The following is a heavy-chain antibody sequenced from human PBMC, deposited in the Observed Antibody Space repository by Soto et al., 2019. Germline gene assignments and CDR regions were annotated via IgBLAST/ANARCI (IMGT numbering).Heavy chain of an antibody. Sequence: QVQVVQSGDEVKETGASVRVSCKTSGYSFTAYGISWVRQAPGQGLEWMGWISCYNGKTKNAQKVQGKATMTTDTSTSTAYMEVRSLRSDDTAIYYCARDAPPPELRFLEWHNYDYNGMDVWGQGTTVTVSS. V-gene: IGHV1-18*01. CDR3: ARDAPPPELRFLEWHNYDYNGMDV. CDR2: ISCYNGKT. CDR1: GYSFTAYG. D-gene: IGHD3-3*01. J-gene: IGHJ6*02.